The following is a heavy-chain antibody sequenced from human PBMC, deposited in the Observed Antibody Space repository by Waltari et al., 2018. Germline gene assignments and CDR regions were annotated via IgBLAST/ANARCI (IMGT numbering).Heavy chain of an antibody. CDR3: ARPPSSGWYPYFDL. J-gene: IGHJ2*01. Sequence: QLQLQESGPGLVKPSETLSLTCTVSGGSISSSSYYWGWIRQPPGKGLEWIGSIYYSGSTYDNPSLKSRVTISVDTSKTQVSLKLSSVTAADTAVYYCARPPSSGWYPYFDLWGRGTLVTGSS. D-gene: IGHD6-19*01. CDR2: IYYSGST. V-gene: IGHV4-39*01. CDR1: GGSISSSSYY.